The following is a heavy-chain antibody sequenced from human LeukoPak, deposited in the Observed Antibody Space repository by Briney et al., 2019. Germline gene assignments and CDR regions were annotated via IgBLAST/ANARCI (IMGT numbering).Heavy chain of an antibody. CDR2: IKSDGSSI. Sequence: PGGSLRLSCAASGFTFSSYSMNWVRQAPGKGLVWVSRIKSDGSSISYADSVKGRFTISRDNAKNTLYLQMNSLRAEDTAVYYCAKEEVVVGATPAYWFFDLWGRGTLVTVSS. D-gene: IGHD2-15*01. CDR1: GFTFSSYS. CDR3: AKEEVVVGATPAYWFFDL. J-gene: IGHJ2*01. V-gene: IGHV3-74*01.